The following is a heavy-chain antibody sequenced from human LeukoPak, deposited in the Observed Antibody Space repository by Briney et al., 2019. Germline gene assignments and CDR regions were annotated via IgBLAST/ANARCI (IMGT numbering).Heavy chain of an antibody. D-gene: IGHD6-6*01. CDR2: IIPIFGTA. CDR1: GGTFSSYA. Sequence: VASVKVSCKASGGTFSSYAISWVRQAPGQGLEWMGGIIPIFGTANYAQKFQGRVTITTDESTSTAYMELSSLRSEDTAVYYCARGKYSSSLPVDYCGQGTLVTVSS. J-gene: IGHJ4*02. V-gene: IGHV1-69*05. CDR3: ARGKYSSSLPVDY.